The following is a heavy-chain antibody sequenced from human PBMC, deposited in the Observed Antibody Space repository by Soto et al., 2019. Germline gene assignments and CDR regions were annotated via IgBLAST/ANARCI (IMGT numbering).Heavy chain of an antibody. D-gene: IGHD5-18*01. V-gene: IGHV3-74*01. CDR1: GFTFSSYW. CDR3: TRDRFQYSYAED. J-gene: IGHJ4*02. Sequence: PGGSLRLSCVASGFTFSSYWMHWVRQAPGKGLVWVSRINSDGSTTSYADSVKGRFTISRDNAKNTLYLQMNSLRDEDTAVYYCTRDRFQYSYAEDWGQGALVTVSS. CDR2: INSDGSTT.